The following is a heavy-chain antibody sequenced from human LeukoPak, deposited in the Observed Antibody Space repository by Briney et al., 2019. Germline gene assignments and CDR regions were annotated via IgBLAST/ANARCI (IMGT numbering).Heavy chain of an antibody. CDR1: GGSFSGYY. J-gene: IGHJ4*02. Sequence: SETLSLTCAVYGGSFSGYYWSWTRQPPGKGLEWIGEINHSGSTNYNPYLKSRVTISVDTSKNQFSLKLSSVTAADTAVYYCARGGIASTLGGVIVPFDYWGQGTLVTVSS. D-gene: IGHD3-16*02. CDR3: ARGGIASTLGGVIVPFDY. V-gene: IGHV4-34*01. CDR2: INHSGST.